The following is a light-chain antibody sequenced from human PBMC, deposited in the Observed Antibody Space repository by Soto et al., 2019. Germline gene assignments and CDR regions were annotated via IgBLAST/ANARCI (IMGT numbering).Light chain of an antibody. Sequence: EIVMTQSPATLSVSPGERATLSCRASQSVSSNLAWYQQKPGQAPRLLIYGASTRATGIPGRFSGSGSGTDFTLTISYLEPEDFAVYYCQQGGNWPLTFGQGTRLEIK. CDR2: GAS. J-gene: IGKJ5*01. V-gene: IGKV3-15*01. CDR1: QSVSSN. CDR3: QQGGNWPLT.